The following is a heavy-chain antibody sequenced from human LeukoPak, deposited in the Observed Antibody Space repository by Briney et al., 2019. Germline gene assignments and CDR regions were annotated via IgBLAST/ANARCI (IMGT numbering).Heavy chain of an antibody. Sequence: SETLSLTCTVSGGSISGSSYYWGWIRQPPGKGLEWIGSFYYTGSSSYNPSLKSRVTISVDTSKNQFSLRLTSVIAADTAVYYCARMSRLDYWGQGTLVTVSS. CDR2: FYYTGSS. V-gene: IGHV4-39*01. J-gene: IGHJ4*02. CDR3: ARMSRLDY. CDR1: GGSISGSSYY.